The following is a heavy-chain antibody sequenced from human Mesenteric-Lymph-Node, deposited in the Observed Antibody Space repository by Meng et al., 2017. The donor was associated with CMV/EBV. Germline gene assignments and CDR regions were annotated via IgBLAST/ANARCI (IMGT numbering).Heavy chain of an antibody. V-gene: IGHV3-48*04. CDR3: ARDPDTARPPDAFDI. CDR1: GFTVSNYN. Sequence: GGSLRLSCAASGFTVSNYNMNWVRQAPGRGLEWLSYISSSGTIIYYADSVKGRFTISRDNAKNSLCPQMNSLRAEDTAVYYCARDPDTARPPDAFDIWGQGTMVTVSS. D-gene: IGHD6-6*01. J-gene: IGHJ3*02. CDR2: ISSSGTII.